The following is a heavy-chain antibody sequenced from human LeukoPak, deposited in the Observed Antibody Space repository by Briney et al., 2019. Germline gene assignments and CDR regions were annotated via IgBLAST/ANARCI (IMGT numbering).Heavy chain of an antibody. Sequence: GESLKISCKGSGYSFTSYWIGWVRQMPGKGLEWMGIIYPGDSDTRYSPSFQGQVTISADKSISTAYLQWSSLKASDTAMYYCARHSLENGDDDDAFDIWGQGTMVTVSS. V-gene: IGHV5-51*01. CDR3: ARHSLENGDDDDAFDI. D-gene: IGHD2-21*02. J-gene: IGHJ3*02. CDR1: GYSFTSYW. CDR2: IYPGDSDT.